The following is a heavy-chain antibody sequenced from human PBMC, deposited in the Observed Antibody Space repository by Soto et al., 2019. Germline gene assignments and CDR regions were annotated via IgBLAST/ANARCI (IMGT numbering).Heavy chain of an antibody. CDR3: VKTQESGTLDH. J-gene: IGHJ5*02. CDR1: GDIVSSNISA. Sequence: SQTLSLTCAISGDIVSSNISAWNWISQSPSRGLEWLGRTYYRSKWYNDYAVSVKSRITINPDTSKNQFSLQLNSVTPEDTAVYYCVKTQESGTLDHCGKGMRVTVS. V-gene: IGHV6-1*01. D-gene: IGHD1-1*01. CDR2: TYYRSKWYN.